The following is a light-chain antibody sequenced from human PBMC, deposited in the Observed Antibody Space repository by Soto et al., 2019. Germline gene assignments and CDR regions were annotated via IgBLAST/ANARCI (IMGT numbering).Light chain of an antibody. CDR3: QCYGRSPDLFT. CDR2: DAS. J-gene: IGKJ3*01. Sequence: EIVMTQSPCTLSSSPGERATISCRTSQSVSSTYLSWYQQKPGQAPRLLIYDASGRATGIPDRFSGSGSGTDFAFTLSSLEPEAFAVYYCQCYGRSPDLFTFGPGTKVDIK. CDR1: QSVSSTY. V-gene: IGKV3-20*01.